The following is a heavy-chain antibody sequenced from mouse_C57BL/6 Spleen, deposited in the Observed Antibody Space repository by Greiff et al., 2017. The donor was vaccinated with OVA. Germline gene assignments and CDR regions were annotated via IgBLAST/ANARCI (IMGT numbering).Heavy chain of an antibody. V-gene: IGHV5-17*01. CDR1: GFTFSDYG. Sequence: EVKLMESGGGLVKPGGSLKLSCAASGFTFSDYGMHWVRQAPETGLEWVAYISSGSSTIYYADTVKGRFTISRDNAKNTLFLQMTSLRSEDTAMYYCASPEGYWGQGTTLTVSS. J-gene: IGHJ2*01. CDR3: ASPEGY. CDR2: ISSGSSTI.